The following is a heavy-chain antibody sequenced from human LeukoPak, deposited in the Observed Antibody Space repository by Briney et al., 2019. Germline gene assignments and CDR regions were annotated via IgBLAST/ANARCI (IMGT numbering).Heavy chain of an antibody. CDR2: ISGSGGST. J-gene: IGHJ4*02. V-gene: IGHV3-23*01. CDR3: AKKDPWNYVPFDH. Sequence: PGGSLRLSCAASGFTFSSYAMSWVRQAPGKGLEWVSAISGSGGSTHYADSVKGRFTISRDDSKNTLYMQMNSLRVEDTAVYYCAKKDPWNYVPFDHWGQGTLVTVSS. CDR1: GFTFSSYA. D-gene: IGHD1-7*01.